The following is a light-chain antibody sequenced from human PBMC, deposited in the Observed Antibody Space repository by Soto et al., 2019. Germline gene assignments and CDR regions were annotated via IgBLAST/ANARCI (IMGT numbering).Light chain of an antibody. Sequence: QSVLTQPASVSGSPGQSLTIPCTGTSIDIAPYNYVSWYQQHPGKAPKLIIYEVSYRPSGISNRFSGSKSGNTASLTISGLQAEDEADYYCSSYTSSTNYVFGTGTKVTVL. CDR2: EVS. CDR1: SIDIAPYNY. J-gene: IGLJ1*01. V-gene: IGLV2-14*01. CDR3: SSYTSSTNYV.